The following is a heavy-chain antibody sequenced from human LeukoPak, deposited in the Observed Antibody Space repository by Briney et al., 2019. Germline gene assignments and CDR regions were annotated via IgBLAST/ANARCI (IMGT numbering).Heavy chain of an antibody. CDR1: GDSVFSNSS. CDR3: VRGGQGDGHSADEGFDI. J-gene: IGHJ3*02. Sequence: SQTLSLTCAFSGDSVFSNSSWNWIRQSPSRGLEWLGRTYYRSKWYNDYGVSVKSRININPDTSKNHFFLHLSSVTPEDSALYYCVRGGQGDGHSADEGFDIWGQGTMVTVS. CDR2: TYYRSKWYN. V-gene: IGHV6-1*01. D-gene: IGHD5-18*01.